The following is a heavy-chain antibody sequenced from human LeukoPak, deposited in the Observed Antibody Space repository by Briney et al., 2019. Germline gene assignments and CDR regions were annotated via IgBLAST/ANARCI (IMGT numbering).Heavy chain of an antibody. V-gene: IGHV3-23*01. CDR2: ISSSESNT. CDR3: AKVGDYYDRSGYFWEYHFVS. D-gene: IGHD3-22*01. Sequence: GGSLRLSCAASGFTVSGNYMSWVRQAPGKGLEWVSAISSSESNTNYADSVKGRFTISRDNSKNTLYLQMNNLRADDTAVYYCAKVGDYYDRSGYFWEYHFVSWGQGTLVTVSS. J-gene: IGHJ4*02. CDR1: GFTVSGNY.